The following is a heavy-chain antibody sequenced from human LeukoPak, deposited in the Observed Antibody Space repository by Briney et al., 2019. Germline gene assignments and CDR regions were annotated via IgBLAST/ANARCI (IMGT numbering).Heavy chain of an antibody. CDR2: ISAYNGNT. D-gene: IGHD3-3*01. CDR3: ARDTTAIFGVVISRGMDV. CDR1: GYTFTSYG. Sequence: ASVKVSCKASGYTFTSYGISWVRQAPGQGLEWMGWISAYNGNTNYAQKLQGRVTMTTDTSTSTAYMELGSLRSVDTAVYYCARDTTAIFGVVISRGMDVWGQGTTVTVSS. J-gene: IGHJ6*02. V-gene: IGHV1-18*01.